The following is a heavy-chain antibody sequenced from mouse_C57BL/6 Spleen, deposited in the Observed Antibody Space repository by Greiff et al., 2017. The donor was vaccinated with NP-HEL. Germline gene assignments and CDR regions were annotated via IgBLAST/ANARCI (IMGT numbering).Heavy chain of an antibody. J-gene: IGHJ3*01. CDR1: GYAFSSSW. CDR3: ARDYGSSYGFAY. Sequence: VQLQQSGPELVKPGASVKLSCKASGYAFSSSWMNWVKQRPGKGLEWIGRIYPGDGDTNYNGKFKGKATLTADKSSSTAYMQLSSLTSEDSAVYLCARDYGSSYGFAYWGQGTLVTVSA. CDR2: IYPGDGDT. D-gene: IGHD1-1*01. V-gene: IGHV1-82*01.